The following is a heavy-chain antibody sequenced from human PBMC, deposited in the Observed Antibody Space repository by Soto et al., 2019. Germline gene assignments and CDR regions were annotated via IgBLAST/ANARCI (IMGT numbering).Heavy chain of an antibody. CDR3: ARHLGSGYSPIDY. V-gene: IGHV4-59*08. J-gene: IGHJ4*02. D-gene: IGHD3-3*01. CDR1: GGSIRSYY. Sequence: SETLSLTCTVSGGSIRSYYWSWIRQPPGKGLEWIGYIYYSGSTNYNPSLQSRVTISVDTSKNQFYLRLNSVTAADSAVYYCARHLGSGYSPIDYWGQGTLVTVSS. CDR2: IYYSGST.